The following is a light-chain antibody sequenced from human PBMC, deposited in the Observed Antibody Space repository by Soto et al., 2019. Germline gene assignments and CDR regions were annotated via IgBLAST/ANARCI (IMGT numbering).Light chain of an antibody. CDR2: GVS. J-gene: IGKJ4*01. CDR3: QQSNNWPPLT. CDR1: QSGAGN. V-gene: IGKV3-15*01. Sequence: EIVMTQSPATLSVSPGETATLSCRASQSGAGNLAWYQQKPGQPPSLLIYGVSTRATGVPARFSGSGSETDFSLTISSLQIEDFALYYCQQSNNWPPLTFGGGTKVDIK.